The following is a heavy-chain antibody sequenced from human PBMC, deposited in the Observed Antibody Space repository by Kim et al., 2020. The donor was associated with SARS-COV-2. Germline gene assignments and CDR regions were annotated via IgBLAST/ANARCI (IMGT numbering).Heavy chain of an antibody. D-gene: IGHD1-1*01. Sequence: SETLSLTCVVSGGSISTYYWTWIRQPAGKGLEWIGRMNARGTTSYSPSLNSRVTMPLDSTRNQVSLKLTSVTAADTATYYCAGYAKGTARPPYNNYHMD. V-gene: IGHV4-59*10. J-gene: IGHJ6*03. CDR3: AGYAKGTARPPYNNYHMD. CDR2: MNARGTT. CDR1: GGSISTYY.